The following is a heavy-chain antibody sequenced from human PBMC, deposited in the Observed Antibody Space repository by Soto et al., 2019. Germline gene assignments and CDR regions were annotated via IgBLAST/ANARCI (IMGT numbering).Heavy chain of an antibody. CDR1: GYSFTSYW. CDR3: ARQAAVAGAYYYYGMDV. Sequence: PGESLKISCKGSGYSFTSYWIGWVRQMPGKDLEWMGIIYPGDSDTRYSPSFQGQVTISADKSISTAYLQWSSLKASDTAMYYCARQAAVAGAYYYYGMDVWGQGXTVTVSS. CDR2: IYPGDSDT. V-gene: IGHV5-51*01. D-gene: IGHD6-19*01. J-gene: IGHJ6*02.